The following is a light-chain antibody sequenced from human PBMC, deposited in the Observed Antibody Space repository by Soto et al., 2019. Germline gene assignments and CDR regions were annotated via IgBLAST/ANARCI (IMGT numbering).Light chain of an antibody. CDR3: QQRADWPIT. J-gene: IGKJ5*01. Sequence: DIVLTQSPGTLSLSPGERATLSCRASQSVSSNLAWYQHKPGQAPRLLISGASTRATGIPARFSGSGSGTDFTLTISSLEPDDFAVYYCQQRADWPITFGQGTRLEIK. V-gene: IGKV3-11*01. CDR1: QSVSSN. CDR2: GAS.